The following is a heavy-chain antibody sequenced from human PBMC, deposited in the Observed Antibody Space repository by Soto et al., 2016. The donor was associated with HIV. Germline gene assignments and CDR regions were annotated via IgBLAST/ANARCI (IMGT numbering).Heavy chain of an antibody. V-gene: IGHV3-74*01. CDR2: INSDGSST. CDR1: GFTFSSYW. CDR3: ARAMVTTGRSYYYGMDV. D-gene: IGHD4-17*01. J-gene: IGHJ6*02. Sequence: EVQLVESGGGLVQPGGSLRLSCAASGFTFSSYWMHWVRQAPGKGLVWVSRINSDGSSTSYADSVKGRFTISRDNAKNTLYLQMNSLRAEDTAVYYCARAMVTTGRSYYYGMDVWGQGTTGHRLL.